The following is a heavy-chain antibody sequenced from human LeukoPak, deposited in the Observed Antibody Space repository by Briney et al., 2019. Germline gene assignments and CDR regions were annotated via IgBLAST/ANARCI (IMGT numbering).Heavy chain of an antibody. D-gene: IGHD2-15*01. CDR3: ARGGCSGGSCYSNYYYGMDV. Sequence: GASVKVSCKASGGTFSSYAISWVRQAPGQGLEWMGRIIPILGIANYAQKFQGRVTMTRNTSISTAYMELSSLRSEDTAVYYCARGGCSGGSCYSNYYYGMDVWGQGTTVTVSS. J-gene: IGHJ6*02. V-gene: IGHV1-69*04. CDR2: IIPILGIA. CDR1: GGTFSSYA.